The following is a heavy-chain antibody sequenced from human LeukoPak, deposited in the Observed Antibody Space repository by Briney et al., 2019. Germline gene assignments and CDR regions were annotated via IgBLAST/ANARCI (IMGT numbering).Heavy chain of an antibody. CDR1: GGSISSYY. V-gene: IGHV4-4*07. J-gene: IGHJ6*02. CDR3: ARGHYDFWSGYYPFPRRYYGMDV. D-gene: IGHD3-3*01. Sequence: SETLSLTCTVSGGSISSYYWNWIRQPAGKGLEWIGRIYTSGSTNYNPSLKSRVTISVDTSKNQFSLKLSSVTAADTAVYYCARGHYDFWSGYYPFPRRYYGMDVWGQGTTVTVSS. CDR2: IYTSGST.